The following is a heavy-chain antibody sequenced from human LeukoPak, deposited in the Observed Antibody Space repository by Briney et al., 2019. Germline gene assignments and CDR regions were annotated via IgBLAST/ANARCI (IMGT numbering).Heavy chain of an antibody. CDR1: EFTFSNYA. V-gene: IGHV3-23*01. CDR2: STGTGYST. J-gene: IGHJ4*02. CDR3: ARDQSIIVVVPAAMGY. Sequence: GGSLRLSCAASEFTFSNYAMSWVRQAPGKGLEWVSGSTGTGYSTYYADSVKGRFTISRDNAKNSLYLQMNSLRAEDTAVYYCARDQSIIVVVPAAMGYWGQGTLVTVSS. D-gene: IGHD2-2*01.